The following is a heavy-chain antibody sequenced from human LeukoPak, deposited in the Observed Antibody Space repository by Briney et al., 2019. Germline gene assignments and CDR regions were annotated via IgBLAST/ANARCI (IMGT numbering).Heavy chain of an antibody. CDR3: TNLGHSD. V-gene: IGHV3-7*01. Sequence: GGSLRLSCAASGFTVINTWMTWVRQAPGKGPEWVATIKDDGSDKYYVDSVKGRFTISRDNAKNSLYLQMSSLRVEDTAVYYCTNLGHSDWGRGTLVTVSS. CDR1: GFTVINTW. J-gene: IGHJ4*02. D-gene: IGHD2-21*01. CDR2: IKDDGSDK.